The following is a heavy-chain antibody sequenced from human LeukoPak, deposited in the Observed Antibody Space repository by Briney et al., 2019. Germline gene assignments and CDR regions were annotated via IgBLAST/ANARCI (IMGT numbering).Heavy chain of an antibody. CDR1: GGSISSSSYY. V-gene: IGHV4-39*07. Sequence: SETLSLTCTVSGGSISSSSYYWGWIRQPPGKGLEWIASIYYSGSTYYNPSLKSRVTISVDTSKNQFSLKLSSVTAADTAVYYCARGLQSHRYYYGMDVWGQGTTVTVSS. J-gene: IGHJ6*02. CDR2: IYYSGST. CDR3: ARGLQSHRYYYGMDV.